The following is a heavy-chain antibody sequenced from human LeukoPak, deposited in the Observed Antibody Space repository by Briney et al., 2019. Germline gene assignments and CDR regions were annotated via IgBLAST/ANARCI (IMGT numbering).Heavy chain of an antibody. CDR1: GYTFSTYG. CDR2: ISANSVRS. V-gene: IGHV1-18*01. J-gene: IGHJ6*03. Sequence: GASVKVSCKASGYTFSTYGPSWVRQAPGQGLEWMGWISANSVRSNYAQRLHDRVTMTSDTSTSTGYMDLRNLRSDDTAVYYCARGVYMDVWGTGTTVTVSS. CDR3: ARGVYMDV.